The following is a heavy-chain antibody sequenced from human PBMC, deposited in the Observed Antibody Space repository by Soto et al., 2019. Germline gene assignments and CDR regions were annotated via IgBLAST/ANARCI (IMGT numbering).Heavy chain of an antibody. CDR1: GGTFSSYA. V-gene: IGHV1-69*12. J-gene: IGHJ2*01. CDR3: ARAPPPQLGERGWYFDL. Sequence: QVQLVQSGAEVKKPGSSVKVSCKASGGTFSSYAISWVRQAPGQGLEWMGGIIPIFGTANYAQKFQGRVTITADESTSTAYMELSSLRSEDTAVYYCARAPPPQLGERGWYFDLWGRGTLVTVSS. D-gene: IGHD3-16*01. CDR2: IIPIFGTA.